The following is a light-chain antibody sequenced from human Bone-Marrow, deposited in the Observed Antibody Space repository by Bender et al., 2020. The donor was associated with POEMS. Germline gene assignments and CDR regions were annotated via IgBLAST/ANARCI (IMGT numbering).Light chain of an antibody. CDR1: SSDVGAYSR. J-gene: IGLJ3*02. Sequence: QSALIQPPSVSGSPGQSVTISCPGTSSDVGAYSRVSWYRQSPGTAPKLMIFEVTSRPSGVPDRFSGSKSGNTASLTISGLRPEDESHYYCTSYTDSGTWVFGGGTKLTVL. CDR2: EVT. CDR3: TSYTDSGTWV. V-gene: IGLV2-18*02.